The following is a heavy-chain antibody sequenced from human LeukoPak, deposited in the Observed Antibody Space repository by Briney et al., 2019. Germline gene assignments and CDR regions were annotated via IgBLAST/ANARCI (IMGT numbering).Heavy chain of an antibody. CDR1: GFTFSSYG. J-gene: IGHJ4*02. D-gene: IGHD5-18*01. V-gene: IGHV3-30*18. CDR2: ISYDGSNK. CDR3: AKIHTAMVGWDY. Sequence: GGSLRLSCAASGFTFSSYGMHWVRQAPGKGLEWVAVISYDGSNKYYADSVKGRFTISRDNSKNTLYLQMNSLRAEDTAVYYCAKIHTAMVGWDYWGQGTLVTVSS.